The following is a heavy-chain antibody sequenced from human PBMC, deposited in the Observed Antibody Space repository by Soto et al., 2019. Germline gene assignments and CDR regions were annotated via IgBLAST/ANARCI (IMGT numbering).Heavy chain of an antibody. D-gene: IGHD2-2*02. CDR1: GGSFSGYY. J-gene: IGHJ6*02. V-gene: IGHV4-34*01. CDR2: INHSGST. CDR3: ARVGLGYCSSTSCYTGFDYYGMDV. Sequence: LSLTCAVYGGSFSGYYWSWIRQPPGKGLEWIEEINHSGSTNYNPSLKSRVTISVDTSKNQFSLKLSSVTAADTAVYYCARVGLGYCSSTSCYTGFDYYGMDVWGQGTTVTVSS.